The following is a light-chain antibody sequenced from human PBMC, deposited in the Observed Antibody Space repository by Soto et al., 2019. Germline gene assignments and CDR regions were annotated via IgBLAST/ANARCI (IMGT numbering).Light chain of an antibody. CDR3: GSYSSSSTHV. Sequence: QSVLTQPASVSGSPGQSITISCTGTSSDLGAYNFVSWYQQHPGKAPKLMIYEVSNRPSGVSNRFSGSKSGNTASLTISGLQAEDEADYYCGSYSSSSTHVFGTGTKLTVL. CDR2: EVS. CDR1: SSDLGAYNF. V-gene: IGLV2-14*01. J-gene: IGLJ1*01.